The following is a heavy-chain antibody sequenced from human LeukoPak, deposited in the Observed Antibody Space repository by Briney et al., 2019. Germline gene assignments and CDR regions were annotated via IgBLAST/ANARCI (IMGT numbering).Heavy chain of an antibody. CDR2: IYYSGST. CDR3: AREGYDILTGYEGGLN. Sequence: PSETLSLTCTVSGGSISSYYWSWIRQPPGKGLEWIGYIYYSGSTNYNPSLKSRVTISVDTSKNQFSLKLSSVTAADTAVYYCAREGYDILTGYEGGLNWGQGTLVTVSS. CDR1: GGSISSYY. V-gene: IGHV4-59*01. J-gene: IGHJ4*02. D-gene: IGHD3-9*01.